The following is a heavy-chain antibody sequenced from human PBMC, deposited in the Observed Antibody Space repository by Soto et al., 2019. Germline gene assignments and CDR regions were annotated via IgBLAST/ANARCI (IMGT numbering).Heavy chain of an antibody. CDR2: INHSGST. Sequence: SETRSLTCAVYGGSFSGYYWSWIRQPPGKGLEWIGEINHSGSTNYNPSLKSRVTISVDTSKNQFSLKLSSVTAADTAVYYCAREVPTYYYDSSGYYYPYYYYYGMDVWGQGTTVT. V-gene: IGHV4-34*01. J-gene: IGHJ6*02. CDR3: AREVPTYYYDSSGYYYPYYYYYGMDV. D-gene: IGHD3-22*01. CDR1: GGSFSGYY.